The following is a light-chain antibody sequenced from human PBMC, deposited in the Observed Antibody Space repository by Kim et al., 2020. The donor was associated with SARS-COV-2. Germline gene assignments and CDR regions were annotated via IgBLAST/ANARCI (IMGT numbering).Light chain of an antibody. CDR3: RGGDSVRDNGV. V-gene: IGLV3-21*04. J-gene: IGLJ3*02. CDR1: NIGSKS. CDR2: YDS. Sequence: SYELTQPPSVSVAPGKTARITCGGNNIGSKSVHWYQQKPGQAPVLATYYDSDRPSGTPGRFLGSNSGTPATLPISRAEAGVEAAHSCRGGDSVRDNGVFG.